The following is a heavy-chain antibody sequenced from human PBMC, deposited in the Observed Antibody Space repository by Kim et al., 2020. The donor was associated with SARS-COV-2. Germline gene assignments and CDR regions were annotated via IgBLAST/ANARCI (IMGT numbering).Heavy chain of an antibody. V-gene: IGHV4-34*01. D-gene: IGHD3-10*01. J-gene: IGHJ6*02. Sequence: SETLSLTCAVYGGSFSGYYWSWIRQPPGKGLEWIGEINHSGSTNYNPSLKSRVTISVDTSKNQFSLKLSSVTAADTAVYYCARGTITMVRGVHYYYYYGMDVWGQGTTVTGSS. CDR1: GGSFSGYY. CDR3: ARGTITMVRGVHYYYYYGMDV. CDR2: INHSGST.